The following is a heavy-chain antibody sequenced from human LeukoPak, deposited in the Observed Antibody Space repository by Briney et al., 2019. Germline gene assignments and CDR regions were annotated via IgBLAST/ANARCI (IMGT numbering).Heavy chain of an antibody. V-gene: IGHV3-53*01. CDR1: GFTVSSNY. CDR3: ARDNIAAAGILDY. CDR2: IYSGGST. Sequence: GGSLRLSCAASGFTVSSNYMNWVRQAPGKGLEWVSVIYSGGSTYYADSVKGRFTISRDNSKNTLYLQMNSLRAEDTAVYYCARDNIAAAGILDYWGQGTLVTVSS. D-gene: IGHD6-13*01. J-gene: IGHJ4*02.